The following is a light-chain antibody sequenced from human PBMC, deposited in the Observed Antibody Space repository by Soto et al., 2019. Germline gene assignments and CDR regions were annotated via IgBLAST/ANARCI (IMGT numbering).Light chain of an antibody. J-gene: IGKJ1*01. Sequence: DIQMTQSPSTLSASVGDRVTITCRASQSIRNWLAWYQQKPGKVPKLLIYDASSLASGVPSRFSGSGSGTDFTLTISSLQPEDFAAYYCQQSYSTPQTFGQGTKVDIK. CDR2: DAS. V-gene: IGKV1-39*01. CDR3: QQSYSTPQT. CDR1: QSIRNW.